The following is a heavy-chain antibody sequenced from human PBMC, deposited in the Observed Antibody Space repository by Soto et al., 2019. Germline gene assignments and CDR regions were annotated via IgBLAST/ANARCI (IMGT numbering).Heavy chain of an antibody. CDR1: GFTFGDYA. CDR3: TRMLLWFGAPAGWFDP. Sequence: GGSLRLSCTASGFTFGDYAMSWFRQAPGKWLEWVGFIRSKAYGGTTEYAASVKGRFTISRDDSKSIAYLQMNSLKTEDTAVYYCTRMLLWFGAPAGWFDPWGQGTLVTVSS. J-gene: IGHJ5*02. D-gene: IGHD3-10*01. CDR2: IRSKAYGGTT. V-gene: IGHV3-49*03.